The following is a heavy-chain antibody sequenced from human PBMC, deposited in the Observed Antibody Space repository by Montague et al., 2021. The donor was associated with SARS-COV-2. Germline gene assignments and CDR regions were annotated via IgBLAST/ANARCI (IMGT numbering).Heavy chain of an antibody. V-gene: IGHV4-59*01. D-gene: IGHD1-26*01. J-gene: IGHJ4*02. CDR3: VEIVGAADY. Sequence: SETLSLTCTVSGGSISSYYWSWIRQPPGKGLEWIGYIYYSGSTNYNPSLKSRVTISVDASKNQFSLKLSSVTAADTAVYYCVEIVGAADYWGQGTLVTGSS. CDR2: IYYSGST. CDR1: GGSISSYY.